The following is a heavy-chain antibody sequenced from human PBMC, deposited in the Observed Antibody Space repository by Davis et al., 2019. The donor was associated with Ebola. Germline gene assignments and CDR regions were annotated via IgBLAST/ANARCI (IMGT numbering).Heavy chain of an antibody. CDR1: ASSFFTYA. Sequence: SVKVSCKSSASSFFTYAISWVRQAPGQGLEWMGGIIPIFGTGSYAQEFQDRVTITADDSTTTVYMELSRLRSDDTAMYYCARGGNFDYWGQGTLVTVSS. J-gene: IGHJ4*02. D-gene: IGHD6-13*01. CDR3: ARGGNFDY. V-gene: IGHV1-69*13. CDR2: IIPIFGTG.